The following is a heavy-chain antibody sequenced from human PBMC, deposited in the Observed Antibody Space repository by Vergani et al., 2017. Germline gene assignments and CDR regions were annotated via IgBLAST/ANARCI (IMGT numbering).Heavy chain of an antibody. CDR2: IYYSGST. V-gene: IGHV4-59*01. CDR3: ASSRYFDWPTQYYVDY. J-gene: IGHJ4*02. D-gene: IGHD3-9*01. Sequence: QVQLQESGPGLVKPSETLSLTCTVSGGSISSYYWSWIRQPPGKGLEWIGYIYYSGSTNYNTSLKSRVTISVDTSKNQFYLKLSSVTAADTAVYYCASSRYFDWPTQYYVDYWGQGTLVTVSS. CDR1: GGSISSYY.